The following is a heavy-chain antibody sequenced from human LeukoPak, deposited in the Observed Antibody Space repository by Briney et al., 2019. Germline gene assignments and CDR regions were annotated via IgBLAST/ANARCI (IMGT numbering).Heavy chain of an antibody. Sequence: ASVKVSCRASGDTFSSYAISWVRQAPGQGLEWMGGIIPIFGTANYAQKFQGRVTITADESMSTAYMELSSLRSEDTAVYYCARVDCSGGSCYSYYYYGMDVWGQGTTVTVSS. CDR3: ARVDCSGGSCYSYYYYGMDV. D-gene: IGHD2-15*01. CDR2: IIPIFGTA. J-gene: IGHJ6*02. CDR1: GDTFSSYA. V-gene: IGHV1-69*13.